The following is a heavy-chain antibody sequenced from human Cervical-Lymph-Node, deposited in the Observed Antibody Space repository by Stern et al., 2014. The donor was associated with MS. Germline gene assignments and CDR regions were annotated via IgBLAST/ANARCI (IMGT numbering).Heavy chain of an antibody. CDR2: IYSGGST. CDR3: ARIDSSGYYLDY. D-gene: IGHD3-22*01. J-gene: IGHJ4*02. Sequence: EVQLVESGGGLIQPGGSLRLSWAASGFPASSNNMSGVPRAPGKGREWVSVIYSGGSTYYADSVKGRFTISRDNSKNTLYLQMNSLRAEDTAVYYCARIDSSGYYLDYWGQGTLVTVSS. V-gene: IGHV3-53*01. CDR1: GFPASSNN.